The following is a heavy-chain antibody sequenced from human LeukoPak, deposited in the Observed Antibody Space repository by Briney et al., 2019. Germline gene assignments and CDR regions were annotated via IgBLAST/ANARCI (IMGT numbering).Heavy chain of an antibody. CDR3: ARSTRGLDV. J-gene: IGHJ6*02. Sequence: SETLSLTCTVSGGSINYYYWVWIRQPPGKGLEWIGYIYYSGSTNYNPSLKSRVTISVDTSKNQFSLKLSSVTAADAAVYYCARSTRGLDVWGQGTTVTVSS. CDR2: IYYSGST. V-gene: IGHV4-59*01. D-gene: IGHD3-10*01. CDR1: GGSINYYY.